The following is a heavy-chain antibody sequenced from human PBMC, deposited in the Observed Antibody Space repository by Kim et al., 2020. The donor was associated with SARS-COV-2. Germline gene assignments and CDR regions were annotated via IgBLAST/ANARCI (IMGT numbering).Heavy chain of an antibody. CDR2: INPNSGGT. Sequence: ASVKVSCKASGYTFTGYYMRWVRQAPGQGLEWMGWINPNSGGTNYAQKFQGRVTMTRDKSISTAYMELSRLRSDDTAVYYCARSEGITIFGVVIPYYYYYMDVWGKGTTVTVSS. CDR1: GYTFTGYY. CDR3: ARSEGITIFGVVIPYYYYYMDV. J-gene: IGHJ6*03. D-gene: IGHD3-3*01. V-gene: IGHV1-2*02.